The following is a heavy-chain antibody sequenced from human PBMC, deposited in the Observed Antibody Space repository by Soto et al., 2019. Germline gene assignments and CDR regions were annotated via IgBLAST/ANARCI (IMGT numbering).Heavy chain of an antibody. CDR3: ARDWAQYSLGVYYFDY. V-gene: IGHV1-69*06. D-gene: IGHD2-21*01. J-gene: IGHJ4*02. Sequence: GASVKVSCKASGGTFSSYAISWVRQAPGQGLEWMGGIIPIFGTANYAQKFQGRVTITADKSTSTAYMELSGLRSEDTAVYYCARDWAQYSLGVYYFDYWGQGTLVTVSS. CDR2: IIPIFGTA. CDR1: GGTFSSYA.